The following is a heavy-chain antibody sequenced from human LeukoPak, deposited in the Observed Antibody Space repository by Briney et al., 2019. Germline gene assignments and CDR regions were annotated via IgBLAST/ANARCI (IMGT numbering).Heavy chain of an antibody. V-gene: IGHV4-34*01. CDR2: IHQRGVT. D-gene: IGHD3-3*02. J-gene: IGHJ4*02. Sequence: SETLSLTCALSGGSFGDYHWSWIRQPPGKGLEWIGEIHQRGVTTYNPSLKSRVTLSIDASKRQFSVKLTSVTAADTAVYYCARDHFLSVTYKYYFDYWGQGTLVTVSS. CDR1: GGSFGDYH. CDR3: ARDHFLSVTYKYYFDY.